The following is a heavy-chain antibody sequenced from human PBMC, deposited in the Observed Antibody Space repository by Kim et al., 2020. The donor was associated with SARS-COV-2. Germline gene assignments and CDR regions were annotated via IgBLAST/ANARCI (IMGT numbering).Heavy chain of an antibody. J-gene: IGHJ4*02. CDR1: GFTFSNAW. CDR3: TTGGCSGGSCSDY. V-gene: IGHV3-15*01. CDR2: IKSKTDGGTT. Sequence: GGSLRLSCAASGFTFSNAWMSWVRQAPGKGLEWVGRIKSKTDGGTTDYAAPVKGRFTISRDDSKNTLYLQMNSLKTEDTAVYYCTTGGCSGGSCSDYWGQGTLVTVSS. D-gene: IGHD2-15*01.